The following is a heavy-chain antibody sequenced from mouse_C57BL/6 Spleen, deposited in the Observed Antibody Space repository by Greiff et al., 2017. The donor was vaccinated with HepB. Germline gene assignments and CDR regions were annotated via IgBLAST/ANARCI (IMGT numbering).Heavy chain of an antibody. D-gene: IGHD2-3*01. CDR1: GFNIKDDY. CDR3: TTNDGYHGRFAY. Sequence: VQLQQSGAELVRPGASVKLSCTASGFNIKDDYMHWVKQRPEQGLEWIGWIDPENGDTEYASKFQGKATITADTSSNTAYLQLSSLTSEDTAVYYCTTNDGYHGRFAYWGQGTLVTVSA. J-gene: IGHJ3*01. CDR2: IDPENGDT. V-gene: IGHV14-4*01.